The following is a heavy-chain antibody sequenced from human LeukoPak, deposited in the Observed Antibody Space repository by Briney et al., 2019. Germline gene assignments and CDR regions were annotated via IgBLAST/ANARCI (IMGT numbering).Heavy chain of an antibody. D-gene: IGHD3-22*01. CDR1: GFTFSRSW. J-gene: IGHJ4*02. CDR2: INEDGSAQ. CDR3: ARDAGYDRFDY. Sequence: TGGSLRLSCADSGFTFSRSWMTRVRQAPGKGLEWVANINEDGSAQYYVDSVKGRFTISRDNPKSTLYLEMNSLRAEDTAVYYCARDAGYDRFDYWGQGTLVTVSS. V-gene: IGHV3-7*05.